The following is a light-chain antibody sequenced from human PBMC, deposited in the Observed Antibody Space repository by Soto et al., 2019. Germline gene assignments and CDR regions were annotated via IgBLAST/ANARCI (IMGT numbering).Light chain of an antibody. CDR3: QQYNSHIT. J-gene: IGKJ5*01. Sequence: DIQMTQSPSTLSASVGYRVTITCRASQSISSWLAWYQQKPGKAPKLLIYDASSLESGVPSRFSGSGSGTEFTLTISSLQPDDFATYYCQQYNSHITFGQGTRLEIK. CDR1: QSISSW. CDR2: DAS. V-gene: IGKV1-5*01.